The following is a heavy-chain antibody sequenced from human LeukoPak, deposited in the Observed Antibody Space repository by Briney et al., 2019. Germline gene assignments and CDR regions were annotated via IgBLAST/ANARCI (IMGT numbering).Heavy chain of an antibody. CDR2: ISWNSGSI. Sequence: QTGGSLRLSCAASGFTFDDYAMHWVRQAPGKGLEWVSGISWNSGSIGYADSVKGRFTISRDNAKNSLYLQMNSLRVEDTAVYYCAKDRYWGWNDAGGDYWGQGTLVTVSS. CDR1: GFTFDDYA. CDR3: AKDRYWGWNDAGGDY. V-gene: IGHV3-9*01. D-gene: IGHD1-1*01. J-gene: IGHJ4*02.